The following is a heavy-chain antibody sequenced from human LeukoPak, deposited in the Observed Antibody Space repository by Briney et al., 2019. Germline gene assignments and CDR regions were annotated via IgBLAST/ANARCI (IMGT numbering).Heavy chain of an antibody. CDR3: ARDRWDYDYRKYFFDY. CDR1: GFTFSSYE. CDR2: ISSSGSTI. J-gene: IGHJ4*02. V-gene: IGHV3-48*03. Sequence: PGGSLRLSCAASGFTFSSYEMNWVRQAPGKGLEWVSYISSSGSTIYYADSVKGRFTISRDNAKNSLYLQMNSLRAEDTAVYFCARDRWDYDYRKYFFDYWGQGTLVTVSS. D-gene: IGHD4-11*01.